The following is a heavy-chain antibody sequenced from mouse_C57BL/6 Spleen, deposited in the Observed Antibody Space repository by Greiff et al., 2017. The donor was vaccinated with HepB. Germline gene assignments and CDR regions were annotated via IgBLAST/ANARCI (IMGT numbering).Heavy chain of an antibody. J-gene: IGHJ2*01. V-gene: IGHV14-1*01. CDR1: GFNIKDYY. CDR3: TSNYYGSSYDINY. D-gene: IGHD1-1*01. Sequence: EVQLQQSGAELVRPGASVKLSCTASGFNIKDYYMHWVKQRPEQGLEWIGRIDPEDGDTEYAPKFQGKATMTADTSSNTAYLQLSSLTSEDTAVYYCTSNYYGSSYDINYWGQGAPLTVAS. CDR2: IDPEDGDT.